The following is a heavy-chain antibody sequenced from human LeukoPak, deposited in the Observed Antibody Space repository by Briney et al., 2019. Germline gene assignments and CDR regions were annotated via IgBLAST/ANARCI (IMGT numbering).Heavy chain of an antibody. V-gene: IGHV1-18*04. J-gene: IGHJ4*02. CDR1: GFTFRNYG. D-gene: IGHD6-19*01. CDR3: ARDPSNTSGRNVYFDF. CDR2: ISAYNGDT. Sequence: SVKVSCKASGFTFRNYGISWVRQAPGQGLEWMGWISAYNGDTKFAQKLQGRVTMTTYTPTSTAYMELRDLRSDDTAVYFCARDPSNTSGRNVYFDFWGQGTVVTVSS.